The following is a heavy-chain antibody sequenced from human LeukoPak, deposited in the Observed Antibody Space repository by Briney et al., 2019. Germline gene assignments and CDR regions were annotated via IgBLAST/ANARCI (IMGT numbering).Heavy chain of an antibody. D-gene: IGHD2-15*01. V-gene: IGHV3-64*01. CDR1: GFTFSSYA. Sequence: GGSLRLSCAASGFTFSSYAMHWVRQAPGKGLEYVSGISSDGGSPFHVNSVKGRFTISRDNSKYTLYLQMGSLGAEDMAVYYCAREYCSGGRCQYYFDYWGQGTLVTVSS. CDR3: AREYCSGGRCQYYFDY. CDR2: ISSDGGSP. J-gene: IGHJ4*02.